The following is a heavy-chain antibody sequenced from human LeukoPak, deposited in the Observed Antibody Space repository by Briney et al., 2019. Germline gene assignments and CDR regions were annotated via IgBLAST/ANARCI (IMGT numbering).Heavy chain of an antibody. CDR3: ARRRIDSSGYWLFVSDGFDI. CDR2: ISAHNGNT. J-gene: IGHJ3*02. V-gene: IGHV1-18*01. CDR1: GYSFTNYG. Sequence: ASVKVSCKASGYSFTNYGFSWVRQAPGQGLEWMGWISAHNGNTNYAQKIQGRVTMTRDTSTNTAYMELRSLRSDDTAVYYCARRRIDSSGYWLFVSDGFDIWGQGSMVTVSS. D-gene: IGHD3-22*01.